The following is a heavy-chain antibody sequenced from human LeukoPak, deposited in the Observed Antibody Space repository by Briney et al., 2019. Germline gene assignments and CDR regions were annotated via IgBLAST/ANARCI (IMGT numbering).Heavy chain of an antibody. V-gene: IGHV4-59*01. CDR3: ARHRGYGSTSYSFDY. CDR1: GGSISSYY. J-gene: IGHJ4*02. CDR2: IYYSGST. Sequence: SETLSLTRTVSGGSISSYYWSWIRQPPGKGLEWIGYIYYSGSTNYNPSLKSRVTISVDTSKNQFSLRLSSLTAADTAVYYCARHRGYGSTSYSFDYWGQGTLVTVSS. D-gene: IGHD4-23*01.